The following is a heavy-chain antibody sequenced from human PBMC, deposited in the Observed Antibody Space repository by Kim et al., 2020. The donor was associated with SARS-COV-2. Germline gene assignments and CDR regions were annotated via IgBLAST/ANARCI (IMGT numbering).Heavy chain of an antibody. Sequence: GGSLRLSCAASGFTFSSYSMNWVRQAPGKGLEWVSSISSSSSYIYYADSVKGRFTISRDNAKNSLYLQMNSLRAEDTAVYYCARGGPGWFGELFVFDYWGQGTLVTVSS. CDR1: GFTFSSYS. D-gene: IGHD3-10*01. CDR2: ISSSSSYI. J-gene: IGHJ4*02. CDR3: ARGGPGWFGELFVFDY. V-gene: IGHV3-21*01.